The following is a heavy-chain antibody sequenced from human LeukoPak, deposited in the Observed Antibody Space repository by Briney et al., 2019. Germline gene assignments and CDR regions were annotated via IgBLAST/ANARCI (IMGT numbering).Heavy chain of an antibody. CDR3: AGAPAPAYPPDY. Sequence: GRSLRLSCAASGFTFDDYAMHWVRQAPGKGLEWVSLISWDGGSTYYADSVKGRFTISRGNSKNSLYLQMNSLRAEDTALYYCAGAPAPAYPPDYWGQGTLVTVSS. CDR2: ISWDGGST. D-gene: IGHD2-2*01. V-gene: IGHV3-43D*04. J-gene: IGHJ4*02. CDR1: GFTFDDYA.